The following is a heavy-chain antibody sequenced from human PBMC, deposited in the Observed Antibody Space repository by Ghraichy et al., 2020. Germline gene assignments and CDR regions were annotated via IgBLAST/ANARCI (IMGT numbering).Heavy chain of an antibody. CDR3: ARPFDYGDSQTFDY. CDR2: ISSSSSYI. V-gene: IGHV3-21*01. Sequence: GGSLRLSCAASGFTFSSYSMNWVRQAPGKGLEWVSSISSSSSYIYYADSVKGRFTISRDNAKNSLYLQMNSLRAEDTAVYYCARPFDYGDSQTFDYWGQGTLVTVSS. J-gene: IGHJ4*02. D-gene: IGHD4-17*01. CDR1: GFTFSSYS.